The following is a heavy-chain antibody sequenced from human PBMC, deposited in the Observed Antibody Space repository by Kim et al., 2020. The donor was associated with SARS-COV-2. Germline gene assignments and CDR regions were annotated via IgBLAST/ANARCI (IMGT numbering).Heavy chain of an antibody. Sequence: TNYNPSLKSRVTISVDKSKNQFSLKLSAVTAADTAVYYCARDGPLYYFDYWGQGTLVTVSS. V-gene: IGHV4-4*02. CDR3: ARDGPLYYFDY. J-gene: IGHJ4*02. CDR2: T.